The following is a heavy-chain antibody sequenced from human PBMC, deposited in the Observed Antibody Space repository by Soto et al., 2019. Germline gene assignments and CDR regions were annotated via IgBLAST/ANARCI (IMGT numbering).Heavy chain of an antibody. CDR3: ARVRGRLGELYWFDP. D-gene: IGHD3-16*01. V-gene: IGHV1-8*01. CDR2: MNPNSGNT. Sequence: QVQLVQAGAEVKKPGASVKVSCKASGYTFTSYDINWVRQATGQGLEWMGWMNPNSGNTGYAQKFQVRVTMTRNTSISTAYMELSSLRSEDTAVYYCARVRGRLGELYWFDPWGQGTLVTVSS. CDR1: GYTFTSYD. J-gene: IGHJ5*02.